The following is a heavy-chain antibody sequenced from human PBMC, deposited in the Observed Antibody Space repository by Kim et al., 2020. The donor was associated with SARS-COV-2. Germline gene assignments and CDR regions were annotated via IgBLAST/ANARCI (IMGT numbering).Heavy chain of an antibody. CDR3: ARVKYYGSGSYYNFDY. J-gene: IGHJ4*02. Sequence: SLKSRVTISVDTSKNQFSLKLSSVTAADTAVYYCARVKYYGSGSYYNFDYWGQGTLVTVSS. V-gene: IGHV4-39*07. D-gene: IGHD3-10*01.